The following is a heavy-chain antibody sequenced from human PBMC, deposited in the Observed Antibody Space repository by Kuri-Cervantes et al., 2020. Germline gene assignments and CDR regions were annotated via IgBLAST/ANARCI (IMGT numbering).Heavy chain of an antibody. CDR1: GYTFTSYD. CDR3: ARGPTIFGVVMPSRTKKQYGMDV. D-gene: IGHD3-3*01. J-gene: IGHJ6*02. Sequence: ASVKVSCKASGYTFTSYDINWVRQATGQGLVWMGWMNPNSGNTGYSQKFQGRVTMTRDTSISTAYMELSRLRSDDTAVYYCARGPTIFGVVMPSRTKKQYGMDVWGQGTTVTVSS. CDR2: MNPNSGNT. V-gene: IGHV1-8*01.